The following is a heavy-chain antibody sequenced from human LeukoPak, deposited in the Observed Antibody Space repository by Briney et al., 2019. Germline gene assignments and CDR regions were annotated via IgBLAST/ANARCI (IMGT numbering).Heavy chain of an antibody. Sequence: SETLSLTCTGSGGSISTYYWSWLRQPPGKGLEWFGYIDYSGSTNYNPSLKSRVTISVDTSKNQFSLKLSSVTAADTAVYYCARVYCSSSNCYDYYFDYWGQGTLVTVSS. CDR1: GGSISTYY. CDR3: ARVYCSSSNCYDYYFDY. CDR2: IDYSGST. V-gene: IGHV4-59*01. J-gene: IGHJ4*02. D-gene: IGHD2-2*01.